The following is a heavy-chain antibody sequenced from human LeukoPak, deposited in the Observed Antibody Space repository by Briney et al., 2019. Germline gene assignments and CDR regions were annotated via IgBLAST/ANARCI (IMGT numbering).Heavy chain of an antibody. J-gene: IGHJ4*02. CDR3: ARVGLDSFDWFSIIPFDY. V-gene: IGHV3-7*01. D-gene: IGHD3-9*01. CDR2: IKQDGSDK. CDR1: GFTFSSYW. Sequence: GGSLRLSCAASGFTFSSYWMSWVRQAPGKGLEWVANIKQDGSDKYYADSVKGRFTISRNHAKNSLYLHMNSLRAEHTAVYSCARVGLDSFDWFSIIPFDYWGQGTLVTVSS.